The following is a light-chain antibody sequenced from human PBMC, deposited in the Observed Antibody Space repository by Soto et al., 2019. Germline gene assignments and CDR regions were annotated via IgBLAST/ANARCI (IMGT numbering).Light chain of an antibody. Sequence: DIQMTQSPSSLSASVGDRVTITCQASQDISNSLNWFQQKPGKAPKLLIYLASNLETGVPSRFTVGGSVTLFSFTNSSLQPEDIATDYCLQYEELPLTFGGGTKVEIK. CDR2: LAS. CDR3: LQYEELPLT. V-gene: IGKV1-33*01. CDR1: QDISNS. J-gene: IGKJ4*01.